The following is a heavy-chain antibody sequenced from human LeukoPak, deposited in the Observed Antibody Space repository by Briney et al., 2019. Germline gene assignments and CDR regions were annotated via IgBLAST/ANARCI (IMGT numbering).Heavy chain of an antibody. J-gene: IGHJ6*02. D-gene: IGHD2-2*01. CDR2: IIPILGIA. CDR1: GGTSSSYT. CDR3: ASPIVVVPAANDYYGMDV. Sequence: SVKVSCKASGGTSSSYTISWVRQAPGQGLEWMGRIIPILGIANYAQKFQGRVTITADKSTSTAYMELSSLRSEDTAVYYCASPIVVVPAANDYYGMDVWGQGTTVTVSS. V-gene: IGHV1-69*02.